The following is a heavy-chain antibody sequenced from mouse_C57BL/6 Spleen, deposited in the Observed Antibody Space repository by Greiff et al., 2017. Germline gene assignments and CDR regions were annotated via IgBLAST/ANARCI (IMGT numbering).Heavy chain of an antibody. J-gene: IGHJ2*01. V-gene: IGHV1-54*01. CDR2: INPGSGGT. Sequence: QVQLQQSGAELVRPGTSVKVSCKASGYAFTNYLIEWVKQRPGQGLEWIGVINPGSGGTNYNEKFKGKATLTADKSSSTAYMQLSSLTSEDSAVYFCARRDYDYAFDYWGQGTTLTVSS. D-gene: IGHD2-4*01. CDR1: GYAFTNYL. CDR3: ARRDYDYAFDY.